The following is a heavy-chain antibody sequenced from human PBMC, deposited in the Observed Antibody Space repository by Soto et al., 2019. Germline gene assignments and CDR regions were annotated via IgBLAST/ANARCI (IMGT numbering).Heavy chain of an antibody. J-gene: IGHJ6*02. CDR2: IIPIFGTA. CDR3: ARETSGGTKYYYYYGMDV. D-gene: IGHD3-16*01. Sequence: GASVKVSCKASGGTISSHAITWVRQAPGQGLEWMGGIIPIFGTANYAQKFQGRVTITAGESTSTAYMELSSLGSEDTALYYCARETSGGTKYYYYYGMDVWGQGTTVTVSS. V-gene: IGHV1-69*01. CDR1: GGTISSHA.